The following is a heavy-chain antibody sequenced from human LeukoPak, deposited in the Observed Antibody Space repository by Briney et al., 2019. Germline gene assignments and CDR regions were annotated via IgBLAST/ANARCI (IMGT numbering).Heavy chain of an antibody. CDR1: GFTFSSYS. Sequence: IPGGSLRLSCAASGFTFSSYSMNWVRQAPGKGLEWVSSISSSSSYIYYADSVKGRFTISRDNAKNSLYLQMNSLRAEDTAVYYCARDPVWGSYRPTPHFDYWGQGTLVTVSS. D-gene: IGHD3-16*02. CDR3: ARDPVWGSYRPTPHFDY. J-gene: IGHJ4*02. V-gene: IGHV3-21*01. CDR2: ISSSSSYI.